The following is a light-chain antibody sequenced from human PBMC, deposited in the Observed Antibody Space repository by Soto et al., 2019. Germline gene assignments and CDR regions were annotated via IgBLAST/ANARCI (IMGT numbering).Light chain of an antibody. V-gene: IGLV2-14*01. CDR3: SSYTSSSTLV. Sequence: QSVLTQPASVSGSPGQSITIPCTGTSSDVGGYNYVSWLQQHPGKAPELMIYDVTNRPSGVSNRFSGSKSGNTASLPISGLQAEDEADYYCSSYTSSSTLVFGGGTKLTVL. CDR2: DVT. CDR1: SSDVGGYNY. J-gene: IGLJ2*01.